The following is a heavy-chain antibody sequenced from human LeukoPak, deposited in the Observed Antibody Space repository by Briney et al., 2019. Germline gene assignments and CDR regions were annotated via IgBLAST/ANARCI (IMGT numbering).Heavy chain of an antibody. V-gene: IGHV1-2*02. CDR1: GYTFTDSY. J-gene: IGHJ4*02. D-gene: IGHD6-13*01. CDR2: INPNSGGT. Sequence: ASVSVSCKPSGYTFTDSYIHWMRQAPGQGLEWLGWINPNSGGTTYVQKFQGRVTMTRDTSTSTVYMELSSLRSEDTALYYCARDVIAAPGDTLWYWGQGTLVTVSS. CDR3: ARDVIAAPGDTLWY.